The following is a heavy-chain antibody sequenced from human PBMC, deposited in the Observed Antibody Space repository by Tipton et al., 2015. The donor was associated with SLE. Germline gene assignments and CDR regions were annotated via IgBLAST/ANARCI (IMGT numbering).Heavy chain of an antibody. Sequence: GLVKPSETLSLTCAVYGGSFGDYYWSWIRQHPGKGLEWIGYIYYSGSTYYNPSLKSRVTISVDTSKNQFSLKLSSVTAADTAVYYCAREWVTMVQGVQGGMDVWGQGTTVTVSS. V-gene: IGHV4-31*11. J-gene: IGHJ6*02. CDR1: GGSFGDYY. CDR3: AREWVTMVQGVQGGMDV. D-gene: IGHD3-10*01. CDR2: IYYSGST.